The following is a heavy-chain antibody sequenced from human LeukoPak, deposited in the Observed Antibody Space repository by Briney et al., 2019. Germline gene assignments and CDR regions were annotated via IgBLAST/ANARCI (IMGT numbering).Heavy chain of an antibody. CDR3: ARDHPFSYYYDSSGSAYTDY. Sequence: SETLSLTCTVSGGSICSSSYYWGWIRQPPGKGLEWIGSIYYSGSTYYNPSLKSRVTISVDTSKNQFSLKLSSVTAADTAVYYCARDHPFSYYYDSSGSAYTDYWGQGTLVTVSS. J-gene: IGHJ4*02. CDR2: IYYSGST. CDR1: GGSICSSSYY. D-gene: IGHD3-22*01. V-gene: IGHV4-39*07.